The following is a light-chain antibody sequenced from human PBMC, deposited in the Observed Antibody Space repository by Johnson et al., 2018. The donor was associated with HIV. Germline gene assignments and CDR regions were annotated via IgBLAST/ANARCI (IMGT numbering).Light chain of an antibody. V-gene: IGLV1-51*02. J-gene: IGLJ1*01. CDR1: SSNIGNNY. CDR2: ENN. Sequence: HSVLTQPPSVSAAPGQKVTISCSGSSSNIGNNYVSWYQQLPGTAPKLLIYENNKRPSGIPDRFSGSKSGTSATLGITGLQTGDEADYYCGTWDSSLSAFYVFGTGTKGTVL. CDR3: GTWDSSLSAFYV.